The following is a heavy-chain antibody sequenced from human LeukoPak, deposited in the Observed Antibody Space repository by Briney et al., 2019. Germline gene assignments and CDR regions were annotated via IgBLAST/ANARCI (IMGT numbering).Heavy chain of an antibody. V-gene: IGHV4-34*01. CDR3: VSSGWYGLFY. Sequence: PSETLSLTCAVYGGSFSGYYWSWIRQPPGKGLEWIGEINHSGSTNYNPSLKSRVTIPVDTSKNQFSLKLSSVTAADTAVYYCVSSGWYGLFYWGQGTLVTVSS. J-gene: IGHJ4*02. CDR2: INHSGST. CDR1: GGSFSGYY. D-gene: IGHD6-19*01.